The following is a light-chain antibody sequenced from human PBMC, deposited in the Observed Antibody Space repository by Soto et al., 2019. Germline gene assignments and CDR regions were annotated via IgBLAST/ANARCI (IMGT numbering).Light chain of an antibody. Sequence: DIQMAQSPSSVSASVGDRVTITCRPSQGIDTWLAWFQQKPGEAPRLLVYDTSSLQSGVPSRFSGSRSGTLFTLTISSLQPEDFATYFCQQANSCPFTFGPGTTVDIK. CDR3: QQANSCPFT. CDR1: QGIDTW. CDR2: DTS. V-gene: IGKV1D-12*01. J-gene: IGKJ3*01.